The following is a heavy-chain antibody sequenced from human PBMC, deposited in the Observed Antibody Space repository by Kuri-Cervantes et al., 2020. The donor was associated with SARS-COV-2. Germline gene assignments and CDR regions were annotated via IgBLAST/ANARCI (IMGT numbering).Heavy chain of an antibody. D-gene: IGHD2-2*01. CDR3: ARDPLVVVPAAIEFDP. CDR2: INPNSGGT. V-gene: IGHV1-2*02. J-gene: IGHJ5*02. Sequence: ASVKVSCKASGHTFTGYYMHWVRQAPGQGLEWMGWINPNSGGTNYAQKFQGRVTMTRDTSISTAYMELSRLRSDDTAVYYCARDPLVVVPAAIEFDPWGQGTLVTVSS. CDR1: GHTFTGYY.